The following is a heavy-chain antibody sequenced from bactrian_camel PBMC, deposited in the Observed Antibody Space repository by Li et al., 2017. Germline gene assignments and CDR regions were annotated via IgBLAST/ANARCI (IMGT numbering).Heavy chain of an antibody. J-gene: IGHJ4*01. V-gene: IGHV3S53*01. Sequence: HVQLVESGGGSVQAGGSLKLSCEASGAIFSGCGVAWYRQAPGKERELVSAIAPDESTFYVDSVKGRFTISRDNAKNTVCLQMNSLKSEDTALYYCATAWPRLWVGYFSYWGQGTQVTVS. CDR3: ATAWPRLWVGYFSY. CDR2: IAPDEST. CDR1: GAIFSGCG. D-gene: IGHD5*01.